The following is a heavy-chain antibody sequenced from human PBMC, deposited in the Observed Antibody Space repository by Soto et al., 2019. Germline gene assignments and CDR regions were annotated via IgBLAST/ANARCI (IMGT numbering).Heavy chain of an antibody. CDR2: INPNSGGT. CDR1: GYTFTSYD. V-gene: IGHV1-2*04. Sequence: ASVKVSCKASGYTFTSYDINWVRQATGQGLEWMGWINPNSGGTNYAQKFQGWVTMTRDTSISTAYMELSRLRSDDTAVYYCAIGYCISTSCQEAYYGMDVWGQGTTVTVSS. CDR3: AIGYCISTSCQEAYYGMDV. D-gene: IGHD2-2*01. J-gene: IGHJ6*02.